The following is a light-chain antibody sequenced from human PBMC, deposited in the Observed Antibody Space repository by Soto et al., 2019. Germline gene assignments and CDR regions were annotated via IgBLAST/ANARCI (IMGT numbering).Light chain of an antibody. J-gene: IGKJ5*01. CDR3: QQYQTYST. CDR2: DAS. CDR1: RSIRSL. Sequence: DIQMTQSPSTLSASVGDRVTITCRASRSIRSLLAWYQQKPGKAPKVLIYDASSLGSGVPSRFSGSGSGTEFTLTISSLQPDDFATYFCQQYQTYSTFGQGTRLEIK. V-gene: IGKV1-5*01.